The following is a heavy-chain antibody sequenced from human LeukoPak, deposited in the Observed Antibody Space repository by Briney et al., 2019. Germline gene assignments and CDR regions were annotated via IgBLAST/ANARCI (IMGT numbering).Heavy chain of an antibody. V-gene: IGHV6-1*01. CDR2: TYYRSKWYN. Sequence: SQTLSLTCAISGDSVSSNSAAWNWIRQSPSRGLEWLGRTYYRSKWYNDYAVSVKSRITINPDTSKNQFSLQLNSVTAADTAMYYCAREAYDVLTSDWFDPWGQGTLVTVSS. CDR1: GDSVSSNSAA. D-gene: IGHD3-9*01. CDR3: AREAYDVLTSDWFDP. J-gene: IGHJ5*02.